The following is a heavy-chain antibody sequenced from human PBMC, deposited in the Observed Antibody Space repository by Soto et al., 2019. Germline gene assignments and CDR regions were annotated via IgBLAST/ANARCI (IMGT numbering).Heavy chain of an antibody. J-gene: IGHJ4*02. CDR3: ARQYCSGGSCYEDY. D-gene: IGHD2-15*01. CDR1: GGSFSGYY. CDR2: INHSGST. Sequence: QVQLQQWGAGLLKPSETLSLTCAVFGGSFSGYYWSWIRQPPGKGLEWIGEINHSGSTNYNPSLKRRVTISVDTSKNQFSLKLSSVTAADTAVYYCARQYCSGGSCYEDYWGQGTLVTLSS. V-gene: IGHV4-34*01.